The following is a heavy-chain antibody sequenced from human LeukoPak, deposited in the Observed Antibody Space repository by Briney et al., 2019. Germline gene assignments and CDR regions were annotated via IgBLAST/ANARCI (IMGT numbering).Heavy chain of an antibody. CDR2: IYYSGST. D-gene: IGHD1-26*01. J-gene: IGHJ6*03. V-gene: IGHV4-59*01. CDR1: GGSISSYY. Sequence: PSETLSLTCTVSGGSISSYYWSWIRQPPGKGLEWIGYIYYSGSTNYNPSLKSRVTISVDTSKNQFSLKLSSVTAADTAVYYCARGGSGSLYYYYYYIDVWGKGTTVTVSS. CDR3: ARGGSGSLYYYYYYIDV.